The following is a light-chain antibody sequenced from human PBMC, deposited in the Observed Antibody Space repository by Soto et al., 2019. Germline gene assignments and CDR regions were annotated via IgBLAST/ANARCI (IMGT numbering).Light chain of an antibody. CDR1: SSNIGRNY. J-gene: IGLJ2*01. V-gene: IGLV1-47*01. CDR2: RNN. CDR3: QTWGTGTVV. Sequence: QSVLTQPPSASGTPGQRVTISCSGSSSNIGRNYVYWYQQLPGTAPKLLIHRNNQRPSGVPDRFSGSSSGAERYLTISSLQSEDEADYYCQTWGTGTVVFGGGTKLTVL.